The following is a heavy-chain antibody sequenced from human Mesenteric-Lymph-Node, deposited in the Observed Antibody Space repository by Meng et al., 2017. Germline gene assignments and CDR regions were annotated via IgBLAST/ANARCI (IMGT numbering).Heavy chain of an antibody. CDR1: GGSFSGYY. D-gene: IGHD3-22*01. Sequence: SETLSLTCAVYGGSFSGYYWSWIRQPPGKGLEWIGEINHSGSTNYNPSLKSRVTISVDTSKNQFSLKLSSVTAADTAVYYCARDGYYDSSGYPDCWGQGTLVTVSS. CDR2: INHSGST. J-gene: IGHJ4*02. V-gene: IGHV4-34*01. CDR3: ARDGYYDSSGYPDC.